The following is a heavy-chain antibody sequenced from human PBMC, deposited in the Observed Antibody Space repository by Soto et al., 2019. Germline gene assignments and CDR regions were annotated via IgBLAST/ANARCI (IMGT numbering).Heavy chain of an antibody. CDR3: ARGIVVVPAASGPGGMDV. J-gene: IGHJ6*02. CDR2: IYHSGST. Sequence: PSETLSLTCAVSGYSISSGYYWGWIRQPPGKGLEWIGSIYHSGSTYYNPSLKSRVTISVDTSKNQFSLKLSSVTAADTAVYYCARGIVVVPAASGPGGMDVWGQGPTVTVYS. CDR1: GYSISSGYY. V-gene: IGHV4-38-2*01. D-gene: IGHD2-2*01.